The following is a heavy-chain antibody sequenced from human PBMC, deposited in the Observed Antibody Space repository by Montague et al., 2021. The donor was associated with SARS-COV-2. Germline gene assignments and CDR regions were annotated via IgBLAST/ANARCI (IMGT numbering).Heavy chain of an antibody. V-gene: IGHV4-39*01. CDR1: GGSISSSSFY. CDR2: LFSGGNT. CDR3: ARDYGDYLDS. J-gene: IGHJ4*02. Sequence: SETLSLTCLVSGGSISSSSFYWGWIRQPPGKGLEWIGSLFSGGNTYYNPSLRGRVSVSVDKSKNQFSLMVRSVTAADTAVYFCARDYGDYLDSWGQRSLVNVSS. D-gene: IGHD4-17*01.